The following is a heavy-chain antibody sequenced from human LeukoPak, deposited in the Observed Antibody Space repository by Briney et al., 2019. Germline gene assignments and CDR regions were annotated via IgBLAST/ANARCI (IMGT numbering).Heavy chain of an antibody. CDR1: GGSISSYY. Sequence: PSETLSLTCTVSGGSISSYYWSWIRQPPGKGLEWIGYIYYSGSTNYNPSLKSRVTISVDTSKNQFSLKLSSVTAADTAAYYCARQTEQYYDFWSGYPLIGMDVWGQGTTVTVSS. CDR3: ARQTEQYYDFWSGYPLIGMDV. V-gene: IGHV4-59*01. J-gene: IGHJ6*02. D-gene: IGHD3-3*01. CDR2: IYYSGST.